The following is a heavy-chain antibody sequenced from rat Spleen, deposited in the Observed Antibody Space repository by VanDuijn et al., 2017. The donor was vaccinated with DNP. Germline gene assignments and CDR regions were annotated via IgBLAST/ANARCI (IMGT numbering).Heavy chain of an antibody. CDR3: ARHLTMGITPFDY. CDR2: ISYIGST. V-gene: IGHV3-1*01. J-gene: IGHJ2*01. CDR1: GYSITSNY. D-gene: IGHD1-9*01. Sequence: EVQLQESGPGLVKPSQSLSLTCSVTGYSITSNYWAWIRKFPGNKMEWMGYISYIGSTSYNPSLKGRISITRDTSKNQFFLQLNSVTTEDTATYYCARHLTMGITPFDYWGQGVMVTVSS.